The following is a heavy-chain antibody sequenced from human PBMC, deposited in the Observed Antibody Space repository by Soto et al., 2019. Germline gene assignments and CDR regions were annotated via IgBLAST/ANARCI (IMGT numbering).Heavy chain of an antibody. Sequence: ASVKVSCKASGGTFSSYAISWVRQAPGQGLEWMGGIIPIFGTANYAQKFQGRVTITADESTSTAYMELSSLRSEDTAVYYCASNPPSAVVPAATIDYWGQGTLVTVSS. CDR1: GGTFSSYA. CDR3: ASNPPSAVVPAATIDY. J-gene: IGHJ4*02. D-gene: IGHD2-2*01. V-gene: IGHV1-69*13. CDR2: IIPIFGTA.